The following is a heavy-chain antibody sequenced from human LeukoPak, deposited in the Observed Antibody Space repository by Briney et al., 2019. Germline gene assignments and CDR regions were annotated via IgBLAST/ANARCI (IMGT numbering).Heavy chain of an antibody. V-gene: IGHV1-2*02. CDR2: INPNSGGT. D-gene: IGHD3-3*01. CDR1: GYTFTDYY. CDR3: GRQLMSDYYRLDY. Sequence: ASVKVSCKASGYTFTDYYMHWVRQAPGQGLEWMGGINPNSGGTNYAQKFQGRVTMTRDTSISTAYMELSRLRSDATAEYDCGRQLMSDYYRLDYWGQGTLVTVSS. J-gene: IGHJ4*02.